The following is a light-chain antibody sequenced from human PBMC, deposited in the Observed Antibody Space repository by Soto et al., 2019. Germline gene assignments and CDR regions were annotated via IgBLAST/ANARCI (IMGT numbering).Light chain of an antibody. CDR3: QQYYSTPIS. CDR1: QSVLYSSINQNY. V-gene: IGKV4-1*01. J-gene: IGKJ5*01. CDR2: WAS. Sequence: DIVMTQSPDSLAVSLGERATINCKSSQSVLYSSINQNYLTWYQQKPGQPPKLLIYWASTRESGVPDRFSGSGSGTDFTLTISSLQAEDVAVYYCQQYYSTPISFGQGTRLEIK.